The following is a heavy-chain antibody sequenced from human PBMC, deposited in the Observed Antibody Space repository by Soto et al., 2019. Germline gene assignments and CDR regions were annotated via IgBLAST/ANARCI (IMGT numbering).Heavy chain of an antibody. D-gene: IGHD3-10*01. J-gene: IGHJ4*02. V-gene: IGHV4-31*03. Sequence: SETLSLTCTVSGGSISSGGYYWSWIRQHPGKGLEWIGYIYYSGSTYYNPSLKSRVTISVDTSKNQFSLKLSSVTAADTAVYYCARESRRFPLRLDYWGQGTLVTVSS. CDR3: ARESRRFPLRLDY. CDR1: GGSISSGGYY. CDR2: IYYSGST.